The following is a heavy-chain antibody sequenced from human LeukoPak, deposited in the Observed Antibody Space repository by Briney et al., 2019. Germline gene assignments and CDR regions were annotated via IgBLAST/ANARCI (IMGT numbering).Heavy chain of an antibody. Sequence: SETLSLTCAVYGGSFSGYYWSWIRQPPGKGLEWIGEINRSGSTNYNPSLKSRVTISVDTSKNQFSLKLSSVTAADTAVYYCAAVWFGEPFFDYWGQGTLVTVSS. CDR1: GGSFSGYY. CDR3: AAVWFGEPFFDY. J-gene: IGHJ4*02. V-gene: IGHV4-34*01. CDR2: INRSGST. D-gene: IGHD3-10*01.